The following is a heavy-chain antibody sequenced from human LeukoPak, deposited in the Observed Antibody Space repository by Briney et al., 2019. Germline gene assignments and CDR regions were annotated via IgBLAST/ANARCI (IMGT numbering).Heavy chain of an antibody. CDR2: IIPILGIA. Sequence: SVKVSRKASGGTFSSYAISWVRQAPGQGLEWMGRIIPILGIANYAQKFQGRVTITADKSTSTAYMELSSLRSEDTAVYYCARGLVKAPMDVWAQGTTVTVSS. CDR1: GGTFSSYA. V-gene: IGHV1-69*04. CDR3: ARGLVKAPMDV. J-gene: IGHJ6*02.